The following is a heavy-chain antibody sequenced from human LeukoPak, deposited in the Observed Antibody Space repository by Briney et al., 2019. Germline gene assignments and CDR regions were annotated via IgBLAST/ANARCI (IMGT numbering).Heavy chain of an antibody. J-gene: IGHJ4*02. D-gene: IGHD3-3*01. Sequence: GGSLRLSCAASGFTVSSNYMSWVRQAPGKGLEWVAFIRYDGSNKYYADSVKGRFTISRDNSKNTLYLQMSSLRAEDTAVYYCAKDPVITIFGVVTGNLDYWGQGTLVTVSS. CDR2: IRYDGSNK. CDR1: GFTVSSNY. V-gene: IGHV3-30*02. CDR3: AKDPVITIFGVVTGNLDY.